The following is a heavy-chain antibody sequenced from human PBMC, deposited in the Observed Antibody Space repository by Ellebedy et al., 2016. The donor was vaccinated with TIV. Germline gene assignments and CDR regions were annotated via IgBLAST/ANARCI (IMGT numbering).Heavy chain of an antibody. J-gene: IGHJ5*02. CDR2: IWYDGSNK. D-gene: IGHD2-15*01. CDR3: ARNRIVVVDRRQRNWFDP. Sequence: GGSLRLSXAVSGFTFSSYGMHWVSQAPGKGLEWVAVIWYDGSNKYYADSVKGRFTISRDNSKNTLYLQMNSLRAEDTAVYYCARNRIVVVDRRQRNWFDPWGQGTLVTVSS. V-gene: IGHV3-33*01. CDR1: GFTFSSYG.